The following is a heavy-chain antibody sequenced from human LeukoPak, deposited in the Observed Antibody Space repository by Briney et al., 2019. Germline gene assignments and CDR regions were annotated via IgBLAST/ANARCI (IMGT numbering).Heavy chain of an antibody. J-gene: IGHJ4*02. CDR2: ISGSGGST. D-gene: IGHD1-26*01. CDR3: ARDLVGATGY. CDR1: GFTFSSYA. V-gene: IGHV3-23*01. Sequence: GGSLRLSCVASGFTFSSYAMHWVRQAPGKGLEWVSVISGSGGSTHYADSVKGRFTISRDNSMNTLYLQMNSLRAEDTAVYYCARDLVGATGYWGQGTLVTVSS.